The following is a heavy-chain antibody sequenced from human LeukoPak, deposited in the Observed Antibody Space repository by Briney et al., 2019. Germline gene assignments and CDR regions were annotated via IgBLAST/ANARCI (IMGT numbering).Heavy chain of an antibody. CDR3: VGGDY. CDR2: INQDGSDK. V-gene: IGHV3-7*01. Sequence: GRSLRLSCAASGFTFSSYEMNWVRQAPGKGLECVANINQDGSDKYYVDSVKGRFTISRDNTKNSLYLQMNSLRAEDTAVYYCVGGDYWGQGTLVTVSS. J-gene: IGHJ4*02. CDR1: GFTFSSYE.